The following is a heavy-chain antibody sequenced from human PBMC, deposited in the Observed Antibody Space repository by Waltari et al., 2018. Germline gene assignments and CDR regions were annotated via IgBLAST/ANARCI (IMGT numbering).Heavy chain of an antibody. CDR1: GGTFSSYA. CDR3: ARDLEWELPYFDY. CDR2: IIPILGIA. J-gene: IGHJ4*02. V-gene: IGHV1-69*10. Sequence: QVQLVQSGAEVKKPGSSVKLSCKASGGTFSSYAISWVRQAPGQGLEWMGGIIPILGIANYAQKFQGRVTITADKSTSTAYMELSSLRSEDTAVYYCARDLEWELPYFDYWGQGTLVTVSS. D-gene: IGHD1-26*01.